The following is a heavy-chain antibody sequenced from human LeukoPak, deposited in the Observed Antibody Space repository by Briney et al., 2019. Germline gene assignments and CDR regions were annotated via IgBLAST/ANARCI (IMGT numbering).Heavy chain of an antibody. J-gene: IGHJ5*02. CDR1: GGSISSYY. CDR2: IYYSGST. CDR3: ARGGWVTSWFDP. Sequence: SETLSLTCTVSGGSISSYYWSWIRQPPGKGLEWIGYIYYSGSTNYNPSLKSRVTISVDTSKNQFSLKLSSVTAADTAVYYCARGGWVTSWFDPWGQGTLVTVSS. D-gene: IGHD3-10*01. V-gene: IGHV4-59*08.